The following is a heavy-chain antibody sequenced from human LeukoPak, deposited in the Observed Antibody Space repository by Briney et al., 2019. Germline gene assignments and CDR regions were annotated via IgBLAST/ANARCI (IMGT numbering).Heavy chain of an antibody. V-gene: IGHV1-2*02. J-gene: IGHJ6*02. CDR2: INPYSGGT. CDR1: GYTFTGYY. D-gene: IGHD6-19*01. Sequence: ASVKVSCKASGYTFTGYYMHWVRQAPGQGREWMGWINPYSGGTNYAQKFQGRVTMTRDTSISTAYMELSRLRSDDTAVYYCARVWVAGTYYYYYGMDVWGQGTTVTVSS. CDR3: ARVWVAGTYYYYYGMDV.